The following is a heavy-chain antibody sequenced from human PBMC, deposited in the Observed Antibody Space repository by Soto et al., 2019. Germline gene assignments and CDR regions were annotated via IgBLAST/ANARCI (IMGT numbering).Heavy chain of an antibody. Sequence: ASVKVSFKVSGYTLTELSMHWVRQAPGKGLEWMGGFDPEDGETIYAQKFQGRVTMTEDTSTDTAYMELSSLRSEDTAVYYCATDLAGIAAAGMTPTDAFDIWGQGTMVTVSS. V-gene: IGHV1-24*01. CDR2: FDPEDGET. CDR3: ATDLAGIAAAGMTPTDAFDI. D-gene: IGHD6-13*01. J-gene: IGHJ3*02. CDR1: GYTLTELS.